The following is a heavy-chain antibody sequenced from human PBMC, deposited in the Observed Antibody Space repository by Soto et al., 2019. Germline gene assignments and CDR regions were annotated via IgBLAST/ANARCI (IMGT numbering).Heavy chain of an antibody. J-gene: IGHJ4*02. Sequence: GGSLRLSCATSGFTFKTYWMTWVRQAPGKGLEWVANIKPDGGEKYYVDSVKGRFTISRDNAKNSLYLQMNSLRVEDTAVYYCAIRYTDYWGQGTQVTVSS. CDR1: GFTFKTYW. CDR2: IKPDGGEK. D-gene: IGHD1-20*01. V-gene: IGHV3-7*01. CDR3: AIRYTDY.